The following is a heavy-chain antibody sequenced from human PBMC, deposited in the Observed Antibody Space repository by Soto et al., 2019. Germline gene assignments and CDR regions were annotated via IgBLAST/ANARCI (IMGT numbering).Heavy chain of an antibody. CDR2: IYYSGST. J-gene: IGHJ5*02. Sequence: SETLSLTCTVSGGSISSYYWSWIRQPPGKGLEWIGYIYYSGSTNYNPSLKSRVTISVDTSKNQFSLKLSSVTAADTAVYYCARGLRVAAADWFDPWGQGTLVTV. V-gene: IGHV4-59*01. CDR1: GGSISSYY. D-gene: IGHD6-13*01. CDR3: ARGLRVAAADWFDP.